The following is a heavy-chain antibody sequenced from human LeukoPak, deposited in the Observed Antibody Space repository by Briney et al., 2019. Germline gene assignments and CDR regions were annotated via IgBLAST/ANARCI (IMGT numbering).Heavy chain of an antibody. CDR2: ICGDGSNT. D-gene: IGHD3-10*01. J-gene: IGHJ3*01. CDR3: ARDDGSGNYAFYV. Sequence: GGSLRLSCAASGFXFSSYGINWVRQAPGKGLEWVSVICGDGSNTNYADSVKGRFTISRDNSKNTLYLQMNSLRAEDTAVYYCARDDGSGNYAFYVWGQGTMVTVSS. V-gene: IGHV3-74*01. CDR1: GFXFSSYG.